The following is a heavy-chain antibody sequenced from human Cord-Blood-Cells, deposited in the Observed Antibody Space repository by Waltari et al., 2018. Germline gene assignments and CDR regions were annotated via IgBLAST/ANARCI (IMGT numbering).Heavy chain of an antibody. CDR1: GFTFSSYW. Sequence: EVQLVESGGGLVQPGGSLRLSCAASGFTFSSYWMSWVRQAPGKGLEWLANIKQDGSEKYYVDSVKGRFTISRDNAKNSLYLQMNSLRAEDTAVYYCARVLLTPTPPTSKQGEMATTLDYWGQGTLVTVSS. J-gene: IGHJ4*02. D-gene: IGHD1-1*01. CDR2: IKQDGSEK. V-gene: IGHV3-7*01. CDR3: ARVLLTPTPPTSKQGEMATTLDY.